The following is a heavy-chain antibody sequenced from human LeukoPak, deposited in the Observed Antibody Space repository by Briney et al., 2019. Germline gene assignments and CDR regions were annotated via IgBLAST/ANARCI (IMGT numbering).Heavy chain of an antibody. J-gene: IGHJ4*02. D-gene: IGHD6-6*01. CDR1: GFTFSSYE. CDR2: IKQDGSEK. CDR3: ARESFAARWD. Sequence: GGSLRLSCAASGFTFSSYEMSWVRQAPGKGLEGGANIKQDGSEKDYVDSVKGRFTISRDNAKNSLYLQMNSLTAEDTAVYYCARESFAARWDWGQGTLVTVSS. V-gene: IGHV3-7*01.